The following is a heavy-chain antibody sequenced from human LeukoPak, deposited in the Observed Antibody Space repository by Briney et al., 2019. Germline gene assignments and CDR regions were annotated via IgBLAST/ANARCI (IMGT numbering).Heavy chain of an antibody. Sequence: QPGGSLRLSCAPSGFTFSSYGMHWLRQAPGKGLEGVAFIRYDGSNKYYADSVKGRFTISRDNSKNTLYLQMNSLRAEDTAVYYCAKGVDYHGSGASVYWGQGTLVTVSS. D-gene: IGHD3-10*01. CDR1: GFTFSSYG. V-gene: IGHV3-30*02. CDR3: AKGVDYHGSGASVY. CDR2: IRYDGSNK. J-gene: IGHJ4*02.